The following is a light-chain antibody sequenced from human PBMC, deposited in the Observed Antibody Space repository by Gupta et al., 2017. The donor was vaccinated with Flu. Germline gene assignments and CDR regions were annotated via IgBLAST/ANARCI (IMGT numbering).Light chain of an antibody. Sequence: EIVLTQSPGTLSLSPGERATLSCRASQTVSSTYLAWYQQKPGQAPRLLIYGASNRGTDIPDRFAGSGSGTDFTLTISRLEPGDSAIYYCHQYLTSPGFGQGTKVEIK. CDR3: HQYLTSPG. J-gene: IGKJ1*01. CDR2: GAS. V-gene: IGKV3-20*01. CDR1: QTVSSTY.